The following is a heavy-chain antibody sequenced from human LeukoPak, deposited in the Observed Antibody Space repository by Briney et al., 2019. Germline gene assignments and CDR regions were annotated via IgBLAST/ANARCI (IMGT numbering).Heavy chain of an antibody. J-gene: IGHJ4*02. CDR2: IYYSGST. Sequence: PSETLSLTCTVSGGSISSSNHYWGWIRQPPGKGLEWIGSIYYSGSTYYNPSLKSRVTISVDTSKNQFSLKLSSVTAADTAVYYCAREGVYLRPFDYWGQGTLVTVSS. D-gene: IGHD3-16*01. V-gene: IGHV4-39*07. CDR1: GGSISSSNHY. CDR3: AREGVYLRPFDY.